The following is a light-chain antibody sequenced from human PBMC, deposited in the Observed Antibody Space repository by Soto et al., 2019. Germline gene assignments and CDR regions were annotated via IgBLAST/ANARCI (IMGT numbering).Light chain of an antibody. J-gene: IGLJ1*01. CDR3: CSYAGSSTSYV. Sequence: QSVLTQPASVSGSPGQSITISCTGTSSDVGSYNLVSWYQQHPGKAPKLMTYEGSKRPSGVSNRFSGSKSGNTASLTISGLQAEDEADYYCCSYAGSSTSYVFXTGTKGTVL. CDR1: SSDVGSYNL. CDR2: EGS. V-gene: IGLV2-23*01.